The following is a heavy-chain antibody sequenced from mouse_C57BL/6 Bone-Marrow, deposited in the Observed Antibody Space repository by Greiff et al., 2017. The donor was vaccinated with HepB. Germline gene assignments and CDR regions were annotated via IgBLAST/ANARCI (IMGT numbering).Heavy chain of an antibody. D-gene: IGHD4-1*01. CDR1: GYSFTDYN. CDR2: INPNYGTT. V-gene: IGHV1-39*01. CDR3: AREGINWDVGDYFDY. J-gene: IGHJ2*01. Sequence: EVKLVESGPELVKPGASVKISCKASGYSFTDYNMNWVKQSNGKSLEWIGVINPNYGTTSYNQKFKGKATLTVDQSSSTAYMQRNSLTSEDSAVYYCAREGINWDVGDYFDYWGQGTTLTVSS.